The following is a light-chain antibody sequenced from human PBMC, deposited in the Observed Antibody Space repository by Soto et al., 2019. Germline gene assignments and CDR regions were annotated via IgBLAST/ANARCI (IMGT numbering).Light chain of an antibody. V-gene: IGKV3-11*01. J-gene: IGKJ5*01. CDR3: QQRSNWPREIT. CDR2: DAS. Sequence: EIVLTRSPVTLSLSPWERATLSCRASQTVSSYLAWYQQKPGQAPRLLIYDASNRATGIPARFSGSGSGTDFTLTISSLEPEDFAVYYCQQRSNWPREITFGQGTRLEI. CDR1: QTVSSY.